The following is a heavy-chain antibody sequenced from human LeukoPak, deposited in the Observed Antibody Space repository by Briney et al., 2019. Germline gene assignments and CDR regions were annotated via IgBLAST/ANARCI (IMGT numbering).Heavy chain of an antibody. V-gene: IGHV4-31*03. D-gene: IGHD3-3*02. J-gene: IGHJ3*02. CDR1: GGSISSGGYY. CDR3: AREGVLGAFDI. CDR2: IYYSGST. Sequence: SETLSLTCTVSGGSISSGGYYWSWIRQHPGKGLEWIGYIYYSGSTYYNSSLKSRVTISVDTSKNQFSLKLSSVTAADTAVYYCAREGVLGAFDIWGQGTMVTVSS.